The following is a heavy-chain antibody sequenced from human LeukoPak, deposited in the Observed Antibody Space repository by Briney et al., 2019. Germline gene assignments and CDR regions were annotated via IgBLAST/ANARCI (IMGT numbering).Heavy chain of an antibody. Sequence: GGSLRLSCAASGFTFSNYVMSWVRQAPGKGLEWVSVISGSGSFAYYADSVKGRFTITRDNSKYTMYLQMNGLRAEDTAVYYCAKCYSNNWSDAFDIWGQGTMVTVSS. CDR3: AKCYSNNWSDAFDI. V-gene: IGHV3-23*01. CDR1: GFTFSNYV. J-gene: IGHJ3*02. D-gene: IGHD6-13*01. CDR2: ISGSGSFA.